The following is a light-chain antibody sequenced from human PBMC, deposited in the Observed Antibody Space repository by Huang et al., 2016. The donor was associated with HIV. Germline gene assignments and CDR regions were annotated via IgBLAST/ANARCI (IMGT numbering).Light chain of an antibody. CDR1: QSVSSN. CDR3: QQYNNWPYT. J-gene: IGKJ2*01. Sequence: EIVMTQSPATLSVSPGERATLSCRASQSVSSNLAWYQQKPGQAPRLLIYGASTRATVIPARFSGSGSGTEFTRTISSLQSEDFAVYYCQQYNNWPYTFGQGTKLEIK. CDR2: GAS. V-gene: IGKV3-15*01.